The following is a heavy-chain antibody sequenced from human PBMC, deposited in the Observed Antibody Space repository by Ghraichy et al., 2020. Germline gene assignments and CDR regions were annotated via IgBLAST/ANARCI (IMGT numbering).Heavy chain of an antibody. D-gene: IGHD3-16*01. Sequence: SVKVSCKASGGTFSSYAISWVRQAPGQGLEWMGGIIPIFGTANYAQKFQGRVTITADESTSTAYMELSSLRSEDTAVYYCARARSTGYLRGYYYGMDVWGQGTTVTVSS. CDR2: IIPIFGTA. CDR3: ARARSTGYLRGYYYGMDV. J-gene: IGHJ6*02. V-gene: IGHV1-69*13. CDR1: GGTFSSYA.